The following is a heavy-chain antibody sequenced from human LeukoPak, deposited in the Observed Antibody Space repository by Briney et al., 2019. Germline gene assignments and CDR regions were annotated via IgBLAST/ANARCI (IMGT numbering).Heavy chain of an antibody. CDR2: ISGSGGGT. V-gene: IGHV3-23*01. CDR3: ARDRVGATVFDH. D-gene: IGHD1-26*01. J-gene: IGHJ4*02. Sequence: GGSLRLSCAASGFTFNSYAMIWVRQAPGKGLEWVSTISGSGGGTDYADSVKGRFTISRDNSKNTLYLQMNSLRDEDTAVYYCARDRVGATVFDHWGQGTLVTVSS. CDR1: GFTFNSYA.